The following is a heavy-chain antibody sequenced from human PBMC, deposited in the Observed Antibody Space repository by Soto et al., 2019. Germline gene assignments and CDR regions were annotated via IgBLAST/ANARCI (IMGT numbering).Heavy chain of an antibody. Sequence: QVRLVQSGAEVRKPGSSVRVSCKASGGTFNNYAFSWVRQAPGQGLEWMGAIIPLFGTTRYAQKFQGRVTISVDESTSTAYMELSSLRSEDTAVYYCARGRGYSGDDHYYYFDMDVWGQGTTVTVSS. CDR2: IIPLFGTT. J-gene: IGHJ6*02. D-gene: IGHD5-12*01. V-gene: IGHV1-69*01. CDR1: GGTFNNYA. CDR3: ARGRGYSGDDHYYYFDMDV.